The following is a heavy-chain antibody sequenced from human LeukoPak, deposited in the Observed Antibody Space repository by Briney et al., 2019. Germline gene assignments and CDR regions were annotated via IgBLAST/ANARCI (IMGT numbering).Heavy chain of an antibody. CDR3: AKTNVEQWLVNGFDY. CDR2: ISGSGGTT. Sequence: PGGSLRLSCTVSGFTFISHAMSWVRQAPGKGLEWVSGISGSGGTTYYAESVKGRFTISRDNAKRTLSVQMNSLRAEDTAVYYCAKTNVEQWLVNGFDYWGQGTLVTVSS. V-gene: IGHV3-23*01. D-gene: IGHD6-19*01. CDR1: GFTFISHA. J-gene: IGHJ4*02.